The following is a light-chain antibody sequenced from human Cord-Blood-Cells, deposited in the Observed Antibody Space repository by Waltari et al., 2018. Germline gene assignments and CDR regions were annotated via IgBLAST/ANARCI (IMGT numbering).Light chain of an antibody. CDR1: SSDVGGYNY. J-gene: IGLJ3*02. CDR2: DVS. V-gene: IGLV2-14*01. Sequence: QSALTQPASVSGSPGQSITISCTGTSSDVGGYNYVYWYQQQPGKAPKLMIYDVSNRPSGFAKRYAGSKAGNTASLTISGLQAEDEADYYCSSYTSSSTLNWVFGGGTKLTVL. CDR3: SSYTSSSTLNWV.